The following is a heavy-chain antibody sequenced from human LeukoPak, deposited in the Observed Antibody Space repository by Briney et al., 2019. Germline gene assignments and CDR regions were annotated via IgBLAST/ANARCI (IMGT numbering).Heavy chain of an antibody. J-gene: IGHJ6*03. CDR2: INQDGSEK. Sequence: GGSLRLSCAASGFTFSGFWMSWVRQAPGKGLEWVANINQDGSEKYYVDSVKGRFTISRDNAKSSLYLQMNSLRAEDTAVYYCARLGESEDYYMDVWGKGTTVTVSS. D-gene: IGHD3-16*01. CDR1: GFTFSGFW. V-gene: IGHV3-7*01. CDR3: ARLGESEDYYMDV.